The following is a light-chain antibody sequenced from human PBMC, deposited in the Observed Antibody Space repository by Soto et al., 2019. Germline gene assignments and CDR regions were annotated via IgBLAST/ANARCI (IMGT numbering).Light chain of an antibody. CDR1: QVISTS. Sequence: IPLTLSPSFLPPSIGESATIPCRASQVISTSLAWYQVKQGKAPKLLIYAASTLESGVPSRFSATVSGTEVSLTITSLQTEDFATYYCQQLFDSPITFGQGTRLEIK. CDR2: AAS. CDR3: QQLFDSPIT. J-gene: IGKJ5*01. V-gene: IGKV1-9*01.